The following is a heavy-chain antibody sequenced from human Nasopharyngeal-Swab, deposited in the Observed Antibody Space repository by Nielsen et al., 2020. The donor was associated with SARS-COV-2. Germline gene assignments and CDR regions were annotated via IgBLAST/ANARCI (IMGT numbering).Heavy chain of an antibody. CDR2: INSDGSIT. D-gene: IGHD2-8*02. Sequence: GESLKISCAASVFTFSDYWMQWVRRAPGKGLVWLSRINSDGSITGYADSVKGRFTISRDNAKNTLYLQMNSLRAEDTAVYYCARQRTGAVDYWGQGTLVTVSS. J-gene: IGHJ4*02. CDR3: ARQRTGAVDY. V-gene: IGHV3-74*01. CDR1: VFTFSDYW.